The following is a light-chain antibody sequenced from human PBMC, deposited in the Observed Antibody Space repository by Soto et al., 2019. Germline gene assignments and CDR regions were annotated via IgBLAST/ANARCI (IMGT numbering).Light chain of an antibody. V-gene: IGKV3-20*01. CDR2: GAS. J-gene: IGKJ2*01. CDR3: HQYGSSPYT. Sequence: EIVLTQSPGTLSLSPGERATLSCRASQSVSSSYLAWYQQKPGQAPRLLIYGASSRATGIPDRFSGSGSGTDFTLTISRLEPEGFAVYYCHQYGSSPYTFGQGTQLEIK. CDR1: QSVSSSY.